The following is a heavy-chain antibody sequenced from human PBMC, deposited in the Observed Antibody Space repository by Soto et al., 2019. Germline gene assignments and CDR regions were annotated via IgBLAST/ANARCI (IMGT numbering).Heavy chain of an antibody. J-gene: IGHJ6*02. V-gene: IGHV4-61*01. CDR1: GGSVSSGSYY. Sequence: PSETLSLTCTVSGGSVSSGSYYWSWIRQPPGKGLEWIGYIYYSGSTNYNNSLKSRVTISVDTSKNQFSLKLSSVTAADTAVYYCARPLYSYGPMDVWGQGTTVTVAS. CDR3: ARPLYSYGPMDV. CDR2: IYYSGST. D-gene: IGHD5-18*01.